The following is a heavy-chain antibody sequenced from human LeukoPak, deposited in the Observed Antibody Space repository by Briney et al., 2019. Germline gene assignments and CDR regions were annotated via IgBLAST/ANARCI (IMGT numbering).Heavy chain of an antibody. CDR1: GDSVSSNSSA. D-gene: IGHD1-26*01. CDR2: TYYRSKWYN. V-gene: IGHV6-1*01. CDR3: ARDRGSYITYYYYGMDV. Sequence: SQTLSLTCAISGDSVSSNSSAWNWIRQSPSRGLEWLGRTYYRSKWYNDYAVSVKSRITINPDTSKNQFSLQLNSVTPEDTAVYYCARDRGSYITYYYYGMDVWGQGTTVTVSS. J-gene: IGHJ6*02.